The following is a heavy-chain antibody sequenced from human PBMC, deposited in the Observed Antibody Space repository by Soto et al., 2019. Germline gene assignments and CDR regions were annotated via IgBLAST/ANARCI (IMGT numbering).Heavy chain of an antibody. CDR1: GYGFTTYR. Sequence: QVHLVQSGAEVKKPGASVKVSCKGSGYGFTTYRITWVRQAPGQGLEWMGWISAHNGNTNYAQKLQGRVTVTRDTSTSTAYMELRSLRSDDTAVYYCARGRYGDYWGHEALVTVSS. D-gene: IGHD1-1*01. V-gene: IGHV1-18*01. CDR3: ARGRYGDY. CDR2: ISAHNGNT. J-gene: IGHJ4*01.